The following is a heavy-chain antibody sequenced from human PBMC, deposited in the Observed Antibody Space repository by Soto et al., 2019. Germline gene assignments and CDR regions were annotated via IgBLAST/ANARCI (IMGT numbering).Heavy chain of an antibody. CDR3: ARGGDSSSWYTGGWFCAFDI. Sequence: PSETLSLTCTVSGGSISSGGYYWSLIRQPPGKGLEWIGYIYYSGSTYYNPSLKSRVTISVDTSKNQFSLKLSSVTAADTAVYYCARGGDSSSWYTGGWFCAFDIWGQGTMVTVSS. J-gene: IGHJ3*02. CDR1: GGSISSGGYY. D-gene: IGHD6-13*01. CDR2: IYYSGST. V-gene: IGHV4-30-4*01.